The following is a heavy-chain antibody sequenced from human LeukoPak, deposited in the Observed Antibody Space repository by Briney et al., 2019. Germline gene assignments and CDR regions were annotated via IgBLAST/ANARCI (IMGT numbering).Heavy chain of an antibody. CDR2: INHSGST. V-gene: IGHV4-34*01. D-gene: IGHD2-2*01. J-gene: IGHJ6*02. CDR3: ARQRLGYCSSTSCPSRYYYYGMDV. CDR1: GGSFSGYY. Sequence: SETVSLTCAVYGGSFSGYYWSWIRQPPGKGLEWIGEINHSGSTNYNPSLKSRVTISVDTSKSQFSLKLSSVTAADTAVYYCARQRLGYCSSTSCPSRYYYYGMDVWGQGTTVTVSS.